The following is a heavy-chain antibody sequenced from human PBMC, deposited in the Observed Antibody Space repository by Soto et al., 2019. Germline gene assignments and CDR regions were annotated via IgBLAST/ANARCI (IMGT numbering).Heavy chain of an antibody. D-gene: IGHD2-15*01. Sequence: GGSLRLSCAASGFTFSSYSMNWVRQAPGKGLEWVSYISSSSSTIYYADSVKGRFTISRDNAKNSLYLQMNSLRDEDTAVYYCARDSGYCSGGSCYSWGGYYFDYWGQGTLVTVSS. V-gene: IGHV3-48*02. CDR1: GFTFSSYS. CDR3: ARDSGYCSGGSCYSWGGYYFDY. CDR2: ISSSSSTI. J-gene: IGHJ4*02.